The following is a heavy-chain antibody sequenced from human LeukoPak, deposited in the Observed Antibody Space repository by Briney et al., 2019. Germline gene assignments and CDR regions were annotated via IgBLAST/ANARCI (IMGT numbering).Heavy chain of an antibody. CDR2: INPNSGGT. D-gene: IGHD3-22*01. V-gene: IGHV1-2*02. CDR1: GYTFTGYY. Sequence: GASVKVSCKASGYTFTGYYMHWVRQAPGQGLEWMEWINPNSGGTNYAQKFQGRVTMTRDTSISTAYMELSRLRSDDTAVYFCARDKVNSEYYYDSSGYYLHDYWGQGTLVTVSS. J-gene: IGHJ4*02. CDR3: ARDKVNSEYYYDSSGYYLHDY.